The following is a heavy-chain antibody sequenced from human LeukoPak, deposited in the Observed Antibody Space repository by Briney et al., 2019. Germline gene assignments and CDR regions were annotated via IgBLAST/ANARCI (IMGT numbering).Heavy chain of an antibody. CDR2: IIPIFGTA. CDR3: ARGWRGAVAGTPFDY. CDR1: GYTFTGYY. V-gene: IGHV1-69*06. D-gene: IGHD6-19*01. Sequence: ASVKVSCKASGYTFTGYYMHWVRQAPGQGLEWMGGIIPIFGTANYAQKFQGRVTITGGKSTSTAYMELSGLRSEDTAVYYCARGWRGAVAGTPFDYWGQGTLVTVSS. J-gene: IGHJ4*02.